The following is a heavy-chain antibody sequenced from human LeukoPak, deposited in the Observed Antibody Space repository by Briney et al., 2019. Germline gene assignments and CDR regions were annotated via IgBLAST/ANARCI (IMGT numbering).Heavy chain of an antibody. V-gene: IGHV3-23*01. D-gene: IGHD3-10*01. CDR1: GFTFSSYA. CDR2: ISGSGGST. Sequence: GESLKISCAASGFTFSSYAMSWVRQAPGKGLEWVSAISGSGGSTYYADSVKGRFTISRDNSKNTLYLQMNSLRAEDTAVYYCAKVDSITMVRGVIYSFFDYWGQGTLVTVSS. J-gene: IGHJ4*02. CDR3: AKVDSITMVRGVIYSFFDY.